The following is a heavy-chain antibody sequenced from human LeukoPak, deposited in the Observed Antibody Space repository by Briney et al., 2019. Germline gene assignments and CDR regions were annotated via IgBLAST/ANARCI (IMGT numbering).Heavy chain of an antibody. CDR1: GFSLSTRGMY. CDR2: IYWNDDK. V-gene: IGHV2-5*01. J-gene: IGHJ3*02. Sequence: SGPTLVKPTQTLTLTCTFSGFSLSTRGMYVGWIRQPPGKALEWLALIYWNDDKRYSPSLKSRLTITKDTSKNQVVLTMTNMDPVDTATYYCAHRNSDYRAFDIWGQGTMVTVSS. D-gene: IGHD4-11*01. CDR3: AHRNSDYRAFDI.